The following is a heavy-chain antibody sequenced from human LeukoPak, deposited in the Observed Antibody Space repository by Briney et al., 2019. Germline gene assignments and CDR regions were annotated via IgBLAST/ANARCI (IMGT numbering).Heavy chain of an antibody. V-gene: IGHV3-23*01. CDR2: ISGSGGST. CDR1: GFIVSQNY. CDR3: ARASYSSGWYWFDP. Sequence: GGSLRLSCAASGFIVSQNYMSWVRQAPGKGLEWASAISGSGGSTYYADSVKGRFTISRDNSKNTLYLQMNSLRAEDTAVYYCARASYSSGWYWFDPWGQGTLVTVSS. D-gene: IGHD6-19*01. J-gene: IGHJ5*02.